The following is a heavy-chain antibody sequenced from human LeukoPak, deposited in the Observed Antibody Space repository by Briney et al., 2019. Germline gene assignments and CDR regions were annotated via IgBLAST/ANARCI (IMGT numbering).Heavy chain of an antibody. V-gene: IGHV1-69*05. CDR1: GGTFSSYA. CDR2: IIPIFGTA. Sequence: GASVKVSCQASGGTFSSYAISWVRQAPGQGLEWMGRIIPIFGTANYAQKFQGRVTITTDESTSTAYMELSSLRSEDTAVYYCARGYYGSGSSFDYWGQGTLVTVSS. D-gene: IGHD3-10*01. J-gene: IGHJ4*02. CDR3: ARGYYGSGSSFDY.